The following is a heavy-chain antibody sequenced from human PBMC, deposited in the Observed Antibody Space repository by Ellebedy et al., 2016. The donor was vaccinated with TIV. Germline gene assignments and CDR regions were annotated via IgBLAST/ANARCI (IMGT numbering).Heavy chain of an antibody. J-gene: IGHJ4*02. D-gene: IGHD1-1*01. V-gene: IGHV3-23*01. Sequence: PGGSLRLSCAASGFTFSNYAMNWVRQAPGKGLEWVSGITGSGVSTYYADSVKGRFTISRDNSKNTLYLQMNSLRAEDTAVFYCAKAVTGTRGQFDSWGQGTLVTVSS. CDR2: ITGSGVST. CDR1: GFTFSNYA. CDR3: AKAVTGTRGQFDS.